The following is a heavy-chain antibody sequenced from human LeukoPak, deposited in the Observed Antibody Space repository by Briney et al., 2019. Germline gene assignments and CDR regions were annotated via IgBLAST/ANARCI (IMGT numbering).Heavy chain of an antibody. CDR3: ARDSGCSSTSCYFGPWFDP. D-gene: IGHD2-2*01. Sequence: PSETLSLTCAVSGGSISSYYWSWIRQPAGKGLEWIGRIYTSGSTNYNPSLKSRVTMSVDTSKNQFSLKLSSVTAADTAVYYCARDSGCSSTSCYFGPWFDPWGQGTLVTVSS. V-gene: IGHV4-4*07. CDR2: IYTSGST. CDR1: GGSISSYY. J-gene: IGHJ5*02.